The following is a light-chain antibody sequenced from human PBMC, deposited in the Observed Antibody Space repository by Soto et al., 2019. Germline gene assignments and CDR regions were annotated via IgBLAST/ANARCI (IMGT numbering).Light chain of an antibody. J-gene: IGLJ1*01. Sequence: SYELTQPPSVSVSPGQTASITCSGDKLGDKYACWYQQKPGQSPVLVIYQDNERPSGIPERFSGSNSGNTATLTISGTQAMDEADYYCQAWDSSTGVFGTGTKVTVL. CDR3: QAWDSSTGV. CDR1: KLGDKY. CDR2: QDN. V-gene: IGLV3-1*01.